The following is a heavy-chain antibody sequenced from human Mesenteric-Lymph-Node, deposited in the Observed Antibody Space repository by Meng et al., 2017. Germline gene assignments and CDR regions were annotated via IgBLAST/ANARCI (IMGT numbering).Heavy chain of an antibody. CDR3: ARDGEGYRAFDF. D-gene: IGHD2-21*01. Sequence: EVQLLELGGGLVPPGGSLRLSCAASGFTFSTYWMYWVRQAPGKGLVWVSGVNTDGRTTTYADSVRGRFTISRDNAKNTLYLQMNSLRAEDTAMYYCARDGEGYRAFDFWGQGTLVTVSS. V-gene: IGHV3-74*01. CDR2: VNTDGRTT. CDR1: GFTFSTYW. J-gene: IGHJ4*02.